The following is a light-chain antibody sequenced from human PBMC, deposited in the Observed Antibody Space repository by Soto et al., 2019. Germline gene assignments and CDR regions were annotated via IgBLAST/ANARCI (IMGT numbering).Light chain of an antibody. CDR1: QSIATY. J-gene: IGKJ5*01. CDR2: SAS. CDR3: QQHYSPPPIT. Sequence: DLQMTQFPASLGESVGVSGSSTCSETQSIATYLNGYQQKPGKAPKLLIYSASTLQNGVPSKFSGSGFGTDFPLTITSLQTEDFAPYYCQQHYSPPPITFGQGTRLEIK. V-gene: IGKV1-39*01.